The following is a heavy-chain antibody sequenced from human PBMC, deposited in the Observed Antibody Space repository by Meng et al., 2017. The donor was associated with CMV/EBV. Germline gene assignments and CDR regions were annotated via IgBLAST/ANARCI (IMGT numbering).Heavy chain of an antibody. CDR1: VGTFSTFA. CDR2: IIPVFETA. J-gene: IGHJ4*02. Sequence: QVQLVQSAAEVKKPGSSVKVSCKTSVGTFSTFAISWVRQAPGEGLEWMGGIIPVFETANYAERFQDRVTITADDSTTTAYMELSSLRADDTALYFCARGGDSWYSDYWGQGTLVTVSS. D-gene: IGHD1-26*01. V-gene: IGHV1-69*12. CDR3: ARGGDSWYSDY.